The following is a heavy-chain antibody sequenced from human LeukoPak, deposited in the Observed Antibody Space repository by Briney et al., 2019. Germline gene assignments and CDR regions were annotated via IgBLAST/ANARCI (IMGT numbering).Heavy chain of an antibody. Sequence: AGGSLRLSCAASGFTSSTYAMNWVRQAPGKGLEWVSTITSHSGYIYYADSVKGRFTTSRDNAQNSLYLQMNSLRDEDTAVYYCARSDDYGDYLVDYWGQGTLVTVSS. CDR1: GFTSSTYA. D-gene: IGHD4-17*01. J-gene: IGHJ4*02. CDR3: ARSDDYGDYLVDY. CDR2: ITSHSGYI. V-gene: IGHV3-21*06.